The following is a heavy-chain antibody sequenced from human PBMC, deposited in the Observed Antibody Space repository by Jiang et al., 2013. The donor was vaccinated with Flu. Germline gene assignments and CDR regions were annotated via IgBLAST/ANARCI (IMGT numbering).Heavy chain of an antibody. V-gene: IGHV5-51*03. J-gene: IGHJ4*02. CDR2: SILVTLIP. CDR1: GYTFSRLL. Sequence: GAEVKKPGESLKISCTGSGYTFSRLLDRLGAPDARERPGVDGDPSILVTLIPDTARPSKARSPISADKSISTAYLQWSSLKASDTAMYYCARRGELGIVPFDYWGQGTLVTVSS. D-gene: IGHD7-27*01. CDR3: ARRGELGIVPFDY.